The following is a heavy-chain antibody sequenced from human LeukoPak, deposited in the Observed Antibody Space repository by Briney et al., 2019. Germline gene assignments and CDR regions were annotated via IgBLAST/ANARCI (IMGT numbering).Heavy chain of an antibody. CDR2: IYYSGST. D-gene: IGHD1-26*01. J-gene: IGHJ4*02. V-gene: IGHV4-59*01. Sequence: SETLSLTCTVSGGSISSYYWSWVRQPPGKGLEWIGYIYYSGSTNYNPSLKSRVTMSVDTSKNQFSLKLSSVTAAETAVYYCVRGGIVGTTARIPLFDYWGQGTLVTVSS. CDR3: VRGGIVGTTARIPLFDY. CDR1: GGSISSYY.